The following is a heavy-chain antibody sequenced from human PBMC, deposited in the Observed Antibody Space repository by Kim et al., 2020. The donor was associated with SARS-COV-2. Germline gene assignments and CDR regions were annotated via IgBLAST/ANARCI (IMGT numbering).Heavy chain of an antibody. Sequence: ASVKVSCKASGYTFTSYYMHWVRQAPGQGLECMGIINPSGGSTSYAQKFQGRVTMTRDTSTSTVYMELSSLRSEDTAVYYCAREGGIAARPVMGDYWGQGTLVTVSS. J-gene: IGHJ4*02. CDR1: GYTFTSYY. D-gene: IGHD6-6*01. CDR2: INPSGGST. V-gene: IGHV1-46*01. CDR3: AREGGIAARPVMGDY.